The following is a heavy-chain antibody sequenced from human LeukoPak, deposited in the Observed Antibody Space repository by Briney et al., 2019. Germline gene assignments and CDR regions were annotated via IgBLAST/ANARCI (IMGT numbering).Heavy chain of an antibody. CDR3: ARAPGQQLVLYYFDY. V-gene: IGHV1-2*04. CDR2: INPNSGGT. J-gene: IGHJ4*02. CDR1: GYTFTGYY. Sequence: ASVKVSCKASGYTFTGYYMHWVRQAPGQGLEWMGWINPNSGGTNYAQKFQGWVTMTRDTSISTAYMELSRLRSDDTAVYYCARAPGQQLVLYYFDYWGQGTLVTVSS. D-gene: IGHD6-13*01.